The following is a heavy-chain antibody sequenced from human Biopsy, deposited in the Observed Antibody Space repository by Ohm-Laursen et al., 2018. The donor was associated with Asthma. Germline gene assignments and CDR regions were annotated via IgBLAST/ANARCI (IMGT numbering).Heavy chain of an antibody. CDR2: IDQSGYT. D-gene: IGHD1-20*01. Sequence: LSLTCTVYGGYLTGHYWNWTRQPPGKGLEWIGEIDQSGYTNYNPSLKSRVTISADTSKNQFHLNLSSVTAADTTVYFCARAAITGIRGWFDPWGQGTQVTVSS. J-gene: IGHJ5*02. CDR3: ARAAITGIRGWFDP. V-gene: IGHV4-34*01. CDR1: GGYLTGHY.